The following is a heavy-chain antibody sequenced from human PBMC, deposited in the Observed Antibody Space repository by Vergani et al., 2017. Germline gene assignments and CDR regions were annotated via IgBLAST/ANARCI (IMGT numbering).Heavy chain of an antibody. V-gene: IGHV4-38-2*01. Sequence: QVQLQESGPGLVKPSETLSLTCAVSGYSISSGYYWGWIRQPPGKGLEWIGSIYHSGSTYYNPSLKSRVTISVDTSKNQFSLKLSSVTAADTAVYYCARQIWFGELFQSYYYYGMDVWGQGP. CDR3: ARQIWFGELFQSYYYYGMDV. D-gene: IGHD3-10*01. CDR2: IYHSGST. J-gene: IGHJ6*02. CDR1: GYSISSGYY.